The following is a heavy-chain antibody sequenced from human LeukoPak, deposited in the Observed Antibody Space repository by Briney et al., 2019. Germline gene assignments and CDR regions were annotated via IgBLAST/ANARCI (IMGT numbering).Heavy chain of an antibody. Sequence: PGGSLRLSCAASGFTFSSYGMHWVRQAPGKGLEWVAVIWYDGSNKYYADSVKGRFTISRDNSKNTLYLQMNSLRAEDTAVYYCARDRATVVTLYYFDYWGQGTLVTVSS. J-gene: IGHJ4*02. CDR2: IWYDGSNK. CDR3: ARDRATVVTLYYFDY. CDR1: GFTFSSYG. D-gene: IGHD4-23*01. V-gene: IGHV3-33*01.